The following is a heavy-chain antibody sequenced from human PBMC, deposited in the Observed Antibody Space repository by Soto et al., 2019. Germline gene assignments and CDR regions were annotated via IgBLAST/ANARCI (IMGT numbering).Heavy chain of an antibody. Sequence: HPWGALRLSGTAPVFTFVDYAMSWVRQAPGKGLEWVGFIRSKAYGGTTEYAASVKGRFTISRDDSKSIAYLQMNSLKTEDTAVYYCTRDPTATDYGDFEGYYYGMDVWGQGTTVTVSS. D-gene: IGHD4-17*01. CDR1: VFTFVDYA. CDR2: IRSKAYGGTT. V-gene: IGHV3-49*04. CDR3: TRDPTATDYGDFEGYYYGMDV. J-gene: IGHJ6*02.